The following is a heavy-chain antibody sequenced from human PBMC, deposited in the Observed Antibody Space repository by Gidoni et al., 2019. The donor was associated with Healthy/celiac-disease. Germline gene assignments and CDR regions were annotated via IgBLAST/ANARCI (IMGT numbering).Heavy chain of an antibody. CDR1: GCTFSNAW. J-gene: IGHJ5*02. V-gene: IGHV3-15*01. CDR3: TTDKAYCSSTSCYDWFDP. Sequence: EVQLVESGGGVGKPGGSLRLSCAASGCTFSNAWMSWVRQAPGKGREWVGRIKSKTDGGTTDYAAPVKGRFTISRYDSKNTLYLQMNILKTEDTAVYYCTTDKAYCSSTSCYDWFDPWGQGTLVTVSS. D-gene: IGHD2-2*01. CDR2: IKSKTDGGTT.